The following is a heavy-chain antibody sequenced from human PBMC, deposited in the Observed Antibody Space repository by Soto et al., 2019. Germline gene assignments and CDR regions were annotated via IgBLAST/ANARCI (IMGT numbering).Heavy chain of an antibody. CDR3: ARDPTHSKSFDY. J-gene: IGHJ4*02. CDR1: GFSVSTNY. Sequence: GGSLRLSCAASGFSVSTNYMNWVRQAPGKGLEWVSVIYSGGSTYYADSVKGRFIISRDISKNTLYLQMNSLRAEDTAVYYCARDPTHSKSFDYWGQGTLVTVSS. CDR2: IYSGGST. V-gene: IGHV3-66*01.